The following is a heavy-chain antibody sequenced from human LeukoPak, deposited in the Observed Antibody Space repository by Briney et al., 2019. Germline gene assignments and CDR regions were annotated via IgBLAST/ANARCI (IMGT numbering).Heavy chain of an antibody. CDR2: IKQDGSEK. CDR1: GFTFSSYS. Sequence: GGSLRLSCAASGFTFSSYSMNWVRQAPGKGLEWVANIKQDGSEKYYVDSVKGRFTISRDNAKNSLYLQMNSLRAEDTAVYYCAGGGYSYSYSFDYWGQGTLVTVSS. CDR3: AGGGYSYSYSFDY. V-gene: IGHV3-7*01. D-gene: IGHD5-18*01. J-gene: IGHJ4*02.